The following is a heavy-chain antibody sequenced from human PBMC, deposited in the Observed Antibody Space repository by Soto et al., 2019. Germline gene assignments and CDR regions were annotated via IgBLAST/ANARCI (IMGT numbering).Heavy chain of an antibody. CDR1: GFTFSTNG. CDR3: VKHWDY. V-gene: IGHV3-23*01. Sequence: VGSLRLSCAASGFTFSTNGMSWVRQAPGKGLEWVSSIGGRGTDTYYAGSVKGRFTISRDNSKDTLYLQMNSLRAEDTAVYYCVKHWDYWGQGTLVTVSS. D-gene: IGHD1-1*01. J-gene: IGHJ4*02. CDR2: IGGRGTDT.